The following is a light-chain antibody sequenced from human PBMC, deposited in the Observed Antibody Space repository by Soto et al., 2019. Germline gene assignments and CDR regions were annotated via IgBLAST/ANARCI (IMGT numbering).Light chain of an antibody. J-gene: IGKJ1*01. CDR1: QSVRGSY. V-gene: IGKV3-20*01. CDR2: DAS. CDR3: QQYGYSPAT. Sequence: EIVLTQSPGTLSLSPGERATLSCRASQSVRGSYLGWYQQKPGQAPRLLIYDASRRATGIPDRFSGSGSGTDFTVSLSRVEPEDSAVYYCQQYGYSPATFGQGTKVEIK.